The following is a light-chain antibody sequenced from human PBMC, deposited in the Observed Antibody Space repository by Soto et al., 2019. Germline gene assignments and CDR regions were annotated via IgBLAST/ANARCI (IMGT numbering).Light chain of an antibody. CDR1: QGIANY. Sequence: DIQMTHSPSSLSASVGDIVTITCRASQGIANYLAWYQQKPGKGPKLLIYAAATLQSGVPSRFSGSGSGTDFTLTISSLQPEDVATYYCQKYNSAPPGTFGQGTKVDIK. V-gene: IGKV1-27*01. CDR3: QKYNSAPPGT. J-gene: IGKJ1*01. CDR2: AAA.